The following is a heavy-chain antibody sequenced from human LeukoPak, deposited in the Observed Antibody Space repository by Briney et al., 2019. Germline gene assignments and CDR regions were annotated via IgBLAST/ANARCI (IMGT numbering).Heavy chain of an antibody. CDR2: INPSGGST. V-gene: IGHV1-46*01. J-gene: IGHJ4*02. Sequence: GASVKVSCKASGYTFTSHYMHWVRQAPGQGLEWRGIINPSGGSTSYAQKFQGRVTMTRDTSTSTVYMELSSLRSEDTAVYYCARDPGIVGGGAYYFDYWGQGTLVTVSS. D-gene: IGHD3-22*01. CDR3: ARDPGIVGGGAYYFDY. CDR1: GYTFTSHY.